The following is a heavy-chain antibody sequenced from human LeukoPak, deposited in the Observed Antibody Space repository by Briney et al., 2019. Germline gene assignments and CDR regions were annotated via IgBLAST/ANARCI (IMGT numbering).Heavy chain of an antibody. D-gene: IGHD2-8*01. J-gene: IGHJ4*02. Sequence: PGGSLRLPCAASGFTFSSYSMNWVRQAPGKGLEWVSSISSSSSYIYYADSVKGRFTISRDNAKNSLYLQMNSLRAEDTAVYYCARGYCTNGVCYPCDYWGQGTLVTVSS. CDR1: GFTFSSYS. CDR2: ISSSSSYI. CDR3: ARGYCTNGVCYPCDY. V-gene: IGHV3-21*01.